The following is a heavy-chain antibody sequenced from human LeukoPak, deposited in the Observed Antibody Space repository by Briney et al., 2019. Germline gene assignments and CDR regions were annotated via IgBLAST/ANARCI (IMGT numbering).Heavy chain of an antibody. J-gene: IGHJ4*02. D-gene: IGHD6-19*01. CDR1: GGSISSYC. V-gene: IGHV4-59*12. Sequence: PSETLSLTCTVSGGSISSYCWSWIRQPPGKGLEWIGYIFYSGSTNYNPSLKSRVTISVDTSKNHFSLSLSSVTAADTAVYYCARSAWLVPFDYWGQGTLVTVSS. CDR3: ARSAWLVPFDY. CDR2: IFYSGST.